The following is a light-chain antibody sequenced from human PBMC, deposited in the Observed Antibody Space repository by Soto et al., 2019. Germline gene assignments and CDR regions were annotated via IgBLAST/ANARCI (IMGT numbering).Light chain of an antibody. V-gene: IGKV3-20*01. CDR2: GAS. CDR3: QQYGSSPWT. CDR1: QSVSSNY. J-gene: IGKJ1*01. Sequence: EIVLTQSPDTLSLSPGERATLSCRVSQSVSSNYLAWYQQKPGQAPRPLIYGASSRAPGIPDRFSGSGSGTDFTLTISRLEPEDFAVYYCQQYGSSPWTFGQGTKVDIK.